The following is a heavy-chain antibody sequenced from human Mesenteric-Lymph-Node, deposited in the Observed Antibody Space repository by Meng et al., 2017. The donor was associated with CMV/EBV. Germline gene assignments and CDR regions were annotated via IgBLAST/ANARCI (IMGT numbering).Heavy chain of an antibody. Sequence: LRLSCTVSGDSISSGAYNWTWIRQHPGKGLEWIGYIYHLGTTNYNPSLESRVIISIDKAKNQFSLNLSSVTAADTAVYYCAREVSAFIYRNANSGLYYLDYWGQGTPVTVSS. CDR3: AREVSAFIYRNANSGLYYLDY. D-gene: IGHD4/OR15-4a*01. V-gene: IGHV4-31*03. CDR2: IYHLGTT. CDR1: GDSISSGAYN. J-gene: IGHJ4*02.